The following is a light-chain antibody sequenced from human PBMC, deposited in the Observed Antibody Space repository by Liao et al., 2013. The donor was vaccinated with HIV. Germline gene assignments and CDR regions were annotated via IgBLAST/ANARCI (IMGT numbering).Light chain of an antibody. V-gene: IGLV3-21*04. J-gene: IGLJ2*01. CDR1: NIGSDT. CDR3: QVWDRASGHPV. Sequence: SYGLTQPPSVSVAPGQTATITCGGENIGSDTVHWYRQQPGQAPVLVIFFDSDRPSGTPDRFSASKSETTATLTISRVEAGDEADFYCQVWDRASGHPVFGGGTELTVL. CDR2: FDS.